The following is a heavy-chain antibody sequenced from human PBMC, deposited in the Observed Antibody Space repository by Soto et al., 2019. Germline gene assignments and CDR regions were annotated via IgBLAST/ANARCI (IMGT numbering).Heavy chain of an antibody. CDR1: GFTFSSLA. V-gene: IGHV3-23*01. CDR3: AIEGYGAYGSDY. CDR2: ISNSGGSK. D-gene: IGHD4-17*01. Sequence: EVQLLESGGGLVRPGGSLRLSCAASGFTFSSLAMSWVRQAPGKGLEWVSGISNSGGSKYYADSVKGRFTISRDNSKKTLYLQMKSLKAEDTAVYYCAIEGYGAYGSDYWGQGTMVTVSS. J-gene: IGHJ4*02.